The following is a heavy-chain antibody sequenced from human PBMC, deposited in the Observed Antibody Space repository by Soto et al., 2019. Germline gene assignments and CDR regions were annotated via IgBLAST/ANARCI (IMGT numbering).Heavy chain of an antibody. J-gene: IGHJ4*02. V-gene: IGHV1-8*01. CDR2: MSPNSGNT. CDR3: WVGMLYTDFDY. D-gene: IGHD2-8*01. Sequence: ASVKVSCKASGYTFTSYDINWVRQATGQGLEWMGWMSPNSGNTGYAQKFQGRVTMTRNTSISTAYMELSSLRSEDTAVYYCWVGMLYTDFDYWGQGTLVTVSS. CDR1: GYTFTSYD.